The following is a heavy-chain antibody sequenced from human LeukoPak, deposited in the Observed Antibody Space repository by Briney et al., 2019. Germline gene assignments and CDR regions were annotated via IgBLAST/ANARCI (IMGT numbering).Heavy chain of an antibody. V-gene: IGHV5-51*01. CDR3: ARLFHLKYQLLFPGGAGMDV. J-gene: IGHJ6*02. D-gene: IGHD2-2*01. CDR2: IYPGDFDI. CDR1: GYSFTSYW. Sequence: GESLKISCKGSGYSFTSYWIGWVRQMPGKGLEWMGIIYPGDFDIRYSPSFQGQVTISADKSISTAYLQWSSLKASDTAMYYCARLFHLKYQLLFPGGAGMDVWGQGTTVTVSS.